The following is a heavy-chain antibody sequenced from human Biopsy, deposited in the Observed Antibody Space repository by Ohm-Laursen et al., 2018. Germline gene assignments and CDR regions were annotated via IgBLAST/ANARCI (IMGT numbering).Heavy chain of an antibody. D-gene: IGHD4-17*01. J-gene: IGHJ4*02. CDR3: ALAAAQTVTHFDY. V-gene: IGHV3-33*08. CDR1: GFIFSDYG. Sequence: RSLRLSCTASGFIFSDYGMHWVRQAPGKGLEWVAVIWYDGSRQYYADSVKGRFTVSRDNSNNVLYLQMSSLRDEDSAVYYCALAAAQTVTHFDYWGQGTLVTVSS. CDR2: IWYDGSRQ.